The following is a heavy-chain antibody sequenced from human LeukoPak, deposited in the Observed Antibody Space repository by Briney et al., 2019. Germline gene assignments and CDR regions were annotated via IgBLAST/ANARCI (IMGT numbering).Heavy chain of an antibody. Sequence: ASVKVSCEASGGTFSSYAISWVRQAPGQGLEWMGWISAYNGNTNYAQKLQGRVTMTTDTSTSTAYMELRSLRSDDTAVYYCARDSSGLVGYWGQGTLVTVSS. CDR3: ARDSSGLVGY. D-gene: IGHD6-19*01. CDR1: GGTFSSYA. CDR2: ISAYNGNT. V-gene: IGHV1-18*01. J-gene: IGHJ4*02.